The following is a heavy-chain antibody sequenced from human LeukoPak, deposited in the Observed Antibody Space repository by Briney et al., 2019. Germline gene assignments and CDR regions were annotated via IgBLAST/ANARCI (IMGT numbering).Heavy chain of an antibody. CDR3: AKGPTSGYSGYDMAEGYYYYYMDV. J-gene: IGHJ6*03. V-gene: IGHV3-48*01. CDR1: GFTFNSYS. Sequence: PGGSLRLSCAASGFTFNSYSMNWVRQAPGKGLEWVSYISSSSNTIYYADSVKGRFTISRDNAKNSLYLHMNSLRAEDTAVYYCAKGPTSGYSGYDMAEGYYYYYMDVWGKGTTVTVSS. D-gene: IGHD5-12*01. CDR2: ISSSSNTI.